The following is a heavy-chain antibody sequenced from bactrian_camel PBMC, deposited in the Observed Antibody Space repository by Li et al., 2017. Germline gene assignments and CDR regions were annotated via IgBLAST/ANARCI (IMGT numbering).Heavy chain of an antibody. D-gene: IGHD2*01. Sequence: HVQLVESGGDSVQAGGSLRLSCVVSGYTDCDLDMSWYRQAPGKEREFVSAIDDDGTTSYADSVKGRFTISHDNAKNTVWLQMNDLKPEDTAMYYCAASIPPLRDPNLIAVVDNYWGQGTQVTVS. J-gene: IGHJ4*01. CDR3: AASIPPLRDPNLIAVVDNY. V-gene: IGHV3S53*01. CDR1: GYTDCDLD. CDR2: IDDDGTT.